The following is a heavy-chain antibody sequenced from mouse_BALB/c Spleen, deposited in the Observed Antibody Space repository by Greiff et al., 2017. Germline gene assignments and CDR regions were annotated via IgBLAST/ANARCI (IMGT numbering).Heavy chain of an antibody. CDR3: ARAYDYDGPYYAMDD. V-gene: IGHV5-6-5*01. Sequence: EVKVEESGGGLVKPGGSLKLSCAASGFTFSSYAMSWVRQTPEKRLEWVASISSGGSTYYPDSVKGRFTISRDNARNILYLQMSSLRSEDTAMYYCARAYDYDGPYYAMDDWGQGTSVTVSS. D-gene: IGHD2-4*01. CDR2: ISSGGST. CDR1: GFTFSSYA. J-gene: IGHJ4*01.